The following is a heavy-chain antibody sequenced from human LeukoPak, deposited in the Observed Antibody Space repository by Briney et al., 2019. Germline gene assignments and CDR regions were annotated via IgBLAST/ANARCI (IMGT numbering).Heavy chain of an antibody. CDR2: ISAYNGNT. CDR3: ARDSTGTTEYGMDV. D-gene: IGHD1-1*01. CDR1: GYTFTSYG. Sequence: ASVKVSCKASGYTFTSYGIDWVRQAPGQGLEWMGWISAYNGNTKYAQKLQGRVTMTTDTSTSTAYMELRSLRSDDTAVYYCARDSTGTTEYGMDVWGQGTTVTVPS. V-gene: IGHV1-18*01. J-gene: IGHJ6*02.